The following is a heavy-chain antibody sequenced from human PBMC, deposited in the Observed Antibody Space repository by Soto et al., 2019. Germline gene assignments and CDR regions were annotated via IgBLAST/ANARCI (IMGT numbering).Heavy chain of an antibody. V-gene: IGHV1-3*01. Sequence: QVQLVQSGAEVKKPGASVKVSCKASGYTFTSYALHWVLQAPGQRLEWMGWINAGNGNTKYSQKFQGRVTITRDTYASTAYMELSSLRAEDTAVYYGARERNIALDYWGQGTLVTVSS. CDR2: INAGNGNT. CDR1: GYTFTSYA. D-gene: IGHD6-13*01. CDR3: ARERNIALDY. J-gene: IGHJ4*02.